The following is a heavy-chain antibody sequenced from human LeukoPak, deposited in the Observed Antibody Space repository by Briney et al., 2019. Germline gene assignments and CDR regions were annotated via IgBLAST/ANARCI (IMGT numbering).Heavy chain of an antibody. CDR2: IKQDGSEK. Sequence: SWRRQTQKKGLEWVANIKQDGSEKYYVDSVKGRFTISRDNAKNSLYLQMNSLRAEDTAVYYCARGSLRFLEYDIWGQGTVVTVSS. J-gene: IGHJ3*02. CDR3: ARGSLRFLEYDI. V-gene: IGHV3-7*01. D-gene: IGHD3-3*01.